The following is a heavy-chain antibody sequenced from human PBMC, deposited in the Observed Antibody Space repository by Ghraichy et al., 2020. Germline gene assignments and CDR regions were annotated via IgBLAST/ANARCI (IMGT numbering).Heavy chain of an antibody. CDR3: ARRGSSSPGNGDYYYYYGMDV. CDR1: GFTFSDYY. D-gene: IGHD6-13*01. Sequence: GGSLRLSCAASGFTFSDYYMSWIRQAPGKGLEWVSYISSSSSYTNYADSVKGRFTISRDNAKNSLYLQMNSLRAEDTAVYYCARRGSSSPGNGDYYYYYGMDVWGQGTTVTVSS. J-gene: IGHJ6*02. V-gene: IGHV3-11*06. CDR2: ISSSSSYT.